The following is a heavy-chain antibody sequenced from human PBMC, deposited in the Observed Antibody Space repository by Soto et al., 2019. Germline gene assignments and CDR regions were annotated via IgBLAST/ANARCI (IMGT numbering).Heavy chain of an antibody. D-gene: IGHD2-8*02. CDR1: GFTFSTYE. CDR3: ARDFFGDTGLRTGFDF. J-gene: IGHJ4*02. CDR2: ISGSGSTI. Sequence: EVQLVESGGGLVQPGGSLRLSCAASGFTFSTYEINWVRQAPGKGLEWVSYISGSGSTIYYAASVKGRFTISRDNAQNSLYLQMNSLRVEDTAVYYCARDFFGDTGLRTGFDFWGQGTLVTVSS. V-gene: IGHV3-48*03.